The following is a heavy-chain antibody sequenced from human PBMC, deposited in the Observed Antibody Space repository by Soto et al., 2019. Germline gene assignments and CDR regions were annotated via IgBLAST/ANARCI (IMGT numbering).Heavy chain of an antibody. CDR3: ARDQGVCSSTSCYGPSYYYYYGMDV. J-gene: IGHJ6*02. D-gene: IGHD2-2*01. V-gene: IGHV4-59*01. CDR1: GGSISSYY. Sequence: SETLSLICTVSGGSISSYYWSWIRQPPGKGLEWIGYIYYSGSTNYNPSLKSRVTISVDTSKNQFSLKLSSVTAADTAVYYCARDQGVCSSTSCYGPSYYYYYGMDVWGQGTTVTVSS. CDR2: IYYSGST.